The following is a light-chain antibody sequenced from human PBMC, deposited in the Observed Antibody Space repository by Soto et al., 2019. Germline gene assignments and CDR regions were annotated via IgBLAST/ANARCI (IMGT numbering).Light chain of an antibody. J-gene: IGKJ3*01. CDR3: QQRSKWPVFYST. CDR2: DAS. CDR1: QSVSSY. Sequence: EIVLTQSPATPSLSPGERATLSCRASQSVSSYLAWYQQKPGQAHRLLIYDASNRATGIPARFSGSGAGTDFTLTISSLEPEDFAVYYCQQRSKWPVFYSTFGPGPKVDIK. V-gene: IGKV3-11*01.